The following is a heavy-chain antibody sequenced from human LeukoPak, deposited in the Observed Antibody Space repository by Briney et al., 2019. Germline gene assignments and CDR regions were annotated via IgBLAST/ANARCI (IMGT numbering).Heavy chain of an antibody. D-gene: IGHD5-18*01. CDR2: IIPILGIA. CDR3: ARVDSYIKASDY. CDR1: GGTFSSYA. J-gene: IGHJ4*02. Sequence: GASVKVSCKASGGTFSSYAISWVRQAPGQGLEWMGRIIPILGIANYAQKFQGRVTITADKSTSTAYMELSSLRSEDTAVYYCARVDSYIKASDYWGQGTLVTVSS. V-gene: IGHV1-69*04.